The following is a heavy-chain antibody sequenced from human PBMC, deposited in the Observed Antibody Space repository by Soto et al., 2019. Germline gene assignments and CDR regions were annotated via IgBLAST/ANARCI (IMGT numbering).Heavy chain of an antibody. D-gene: IGHD3-22*01. CDR1: GFTFRNYA. CDR3: ARAMTTMIVVDAAFDI. Sequence: GGSLRLSCVASGFTFRNYALSWVRQAPGKGLEWVSSIGLGSSPKYYADYVEGRFTISRDNAQNSLYLQMNSLRAEDTAVYYCARAMTTMIVVDAAFDIWGQGTMVTVSS. CDR2: IGLGSSPK. V-gene: IGHV3-48*01. J-gene: IGHJ3*02.